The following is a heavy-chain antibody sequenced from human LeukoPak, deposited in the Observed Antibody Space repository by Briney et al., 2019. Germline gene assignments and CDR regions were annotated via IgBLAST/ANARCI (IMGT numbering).Heavy chain of an antibody. D-gene: IGHD1-26*01. CDR3: VGGSYYFDY. V-gene: IGHV3-74*01. CDR2: INSDGSTT. CDR1: GFTFSSYW. Sequence: GGSLRLSCAASGFTFSSYWMHWVRHAPGKGLVWVSRINSDGSTTSYADSVKGRITISRGNAKNTLYLQMNSLRAEDTAVYYCVGGSYYFDYWGQGTLVTVSS. J-gene: IGHJ4*02.